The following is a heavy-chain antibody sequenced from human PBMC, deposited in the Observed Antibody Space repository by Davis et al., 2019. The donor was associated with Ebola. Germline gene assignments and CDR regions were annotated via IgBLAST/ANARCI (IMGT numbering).Heavy chain of an antibody. J-gene: IGHJ5*02. V-gene: IGHV3-21*04. CDR2: ISSSSSYI. CDR1: GFTFSSYS. CDR3: GRDHVGSGRGVGWFDP. D-gene: IGHD3-10*01. Sequence: GESLKISCAASGFTFSSYSMNWVRQAPGKGLEWVSSISSSSSYIYYADSVKGRFTISRDNAKNSLYLQMNSLSAEDTAVYYCGRDHVGSGRGVGWFDPWGQGTLVTVSS.